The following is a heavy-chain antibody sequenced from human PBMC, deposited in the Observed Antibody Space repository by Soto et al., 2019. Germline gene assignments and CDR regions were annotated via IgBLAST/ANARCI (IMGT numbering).Heavy chain of an antibody. D-gene: IGHD3-22*01. CDR2: MNPNSGNT. CDR1: GYTFTTYD. V-gene: IGHV1-8*02. Sequence: GASVKVSCKASGYTFTTYDINWVRQAAGQGLVWMRWMNPNSGNTGYAQKFQDRVTMTRDTSISTAYMELSDLRSEDTAVYYCARGQYFYDSSGYDDYWGQGTQGTVSS. CDR3: ARGQYFYDSSGYDDY. J-gene: IGHJ4*02.